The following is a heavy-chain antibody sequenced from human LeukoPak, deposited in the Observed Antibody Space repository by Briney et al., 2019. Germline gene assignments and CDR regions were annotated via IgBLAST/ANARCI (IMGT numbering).Heavy chain of an antibody. CDR1: GGSISSYY. Sequence: SATLSLTCTVSGGSISSYYWSWIRQPAGKGLEWIGRIYTSGSTNYNPSLKSRVTMSVDTSKNQFSLKLSSVTAADTAVYYCAREREWNYFQQVSPAAANWGQGTLVTVSS. V-gene: IGHV4-4*07. J-gene: IGHJ4*02. CDR2: IYTSGST. CDR3: AREREWNYFQQVSPAAAN. D-gene: IGHD1-7*01.